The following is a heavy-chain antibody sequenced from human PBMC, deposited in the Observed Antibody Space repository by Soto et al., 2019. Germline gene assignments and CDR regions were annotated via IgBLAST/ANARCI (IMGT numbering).Heavy chain of an antibody. J-gene: IGHJ6*02. CDR1: GYSFTSHL. CDR3: ARLDSGSYPYYYYYGMDV. CDR2: IYPGDSNI. Sequence: GESLKISCKGSGYSFTSHLIGWVRQMPGKGLEWMGIIYPGDSNIRYSPSFQGQVTISADKSISTAYLQWSSLKASDTAMYYCARLDSGSYPYYYYYGMDVWGQGTTVTVSS. D-gene: IGHD1-26*01. V-gene: IGHV5-51*01.